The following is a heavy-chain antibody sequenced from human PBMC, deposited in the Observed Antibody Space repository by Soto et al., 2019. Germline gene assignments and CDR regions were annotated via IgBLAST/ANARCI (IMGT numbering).Heavy chain of an antibody. J-gene: IGHJ4*02. CDR2: IYYSGST. Sequence: PSATLSLTSTVSGGSSSSSYWSWIRQPPGKGLEWIGYIYYSGSTNYNPSLKSRVTISVDTSKNQFSLKLSSVTAADTAVYYCARDSPYSSYVDYWGQGTLVTVSS. D-gene: IGHD6-13*01. V-gene: IGHV4-59*01. CDR3: ARDSPYSSYVDY. CDR1: GGSSSSSY.